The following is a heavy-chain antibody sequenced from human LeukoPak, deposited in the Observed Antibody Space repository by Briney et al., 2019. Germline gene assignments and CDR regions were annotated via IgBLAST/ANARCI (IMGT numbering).Heavy chain of an antibody. V-gene: IGHV3-48*04. CDR3: AREDDSNGYYYGRCDY. CDR1: GFTFSSYS. D-gene: IGHD3-22*01. J-gene: IGHJ4*02. CDR2: ISGSGSTI. Sequence: GGSLRLSGAASGFTFSSYSMNWVRQAPGKGLEGVSYISGSGSTIHYADSVKGRFTISRDNARNSLYLQMNSLRAADTAVYYCAREDDSNGYYYGRCDYWGQGTLVTVSS.